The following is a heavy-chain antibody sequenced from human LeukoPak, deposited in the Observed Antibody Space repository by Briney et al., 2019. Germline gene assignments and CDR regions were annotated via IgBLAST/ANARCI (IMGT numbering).Heavy chain of an antibody. CDR2: FDPEDGET. CDR3: ATGPITMVRGVSISLPDY. D-gene: IGHD3-10*01. J-gene: IGHJ4*02. V-gene: IGHV1-24*01. CDR1: GYTLTELS. Sequence: GASVKVSCKVSGYTLTELSMYWVRQAPGKGLEWMGGFDPEDGETIYAQKFQGRVTMTEDTSTDTAYMELSSLRSEDTAVYYCATGPITMVRGVSISLPDYWGQGTLVTVSS.